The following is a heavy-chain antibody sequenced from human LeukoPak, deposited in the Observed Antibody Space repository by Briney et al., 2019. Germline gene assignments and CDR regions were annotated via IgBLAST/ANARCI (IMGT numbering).Heavy chain of an antibody. CDR2: IYYSGST. V-gene: IGHV4-39*01. CDR1: GGSISSYY. CDR3: AETYYDFWSGYYGSYYFDY. J-gene: IGHJ4*02. D-gene: IGHD3-3*01. Sequence: SETLSLTCTVSGGSISSYYWGWIRQPPGKGLEWIGSIYYSGSTYYNPSLKSRVTISVDTSKNQFSLKLSSVTAADTAVYYCAETYYDFWSGYYGSYYFDYWGQGTLATVSS.